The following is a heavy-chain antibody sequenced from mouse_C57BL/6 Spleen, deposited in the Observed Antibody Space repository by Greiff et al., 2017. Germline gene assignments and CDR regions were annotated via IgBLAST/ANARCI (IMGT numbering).Heavy chain of an antibody. V-gene: IGHV2-2*01. CDR1: GFSLTSYG. Sequence: QVHVKQSGPGLVQPSQSLSITCTVSGFSLTSYGVHWVRQSPGKGLEWLGVIWSGGSTDYNAALISRMSISKDNSKSQIFFKMNSLQADDTAIYYWARNEGLRQGVGAMDYWGQGTTVTVSS. CDR2: IWSGGST. D-gene: IGHD2-4*01. CDR3: ARNEGLRQGVGAMDY. J-gene: IGHJ4*01.